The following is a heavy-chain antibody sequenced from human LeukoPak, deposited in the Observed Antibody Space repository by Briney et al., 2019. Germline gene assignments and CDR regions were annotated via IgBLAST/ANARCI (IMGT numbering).Heavy chain of an antibody. CDR1: GFAFSSYW. D-gene: IGHD3-10*01. J-gene: IGHJ3*02. CDR2: ISSSSSYI. V-gene: IGHV3-21*01. Sequence: GGSLRLSCAASGFAFSSYWMSWVRQAPGKGLEGVSSISSSSSYIYYADSVKGRFTISRDKAKNSLYLQMNSLRAEDTAVYYCARDGGREAFDIWGQGTMVTVSS. CDR3: ARDGGREAFDI.